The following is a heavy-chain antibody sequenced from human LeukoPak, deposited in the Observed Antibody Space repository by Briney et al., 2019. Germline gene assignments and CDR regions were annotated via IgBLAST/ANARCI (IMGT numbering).Heavy chain of an antibody. J-gene: IGHJ6*03. V-gene: IGHV4-59*01. Sequence: SSETLSLTCTVSGGSISSYYWSWIRQPPGKGLEWIGYIYYSGSTNYNPSLKSRVTISVDTSKNQFSLKLSSVTAADTAVYYCASTGGYSYGWGYYYYYYMDVWGQGTLVTVSS. CDR2: IYYSGST. CDR3: ASTGGYSYGWGYYYYYYMDV. CDR1: GGSISSYY. D-gene: IGHD5-18*01.